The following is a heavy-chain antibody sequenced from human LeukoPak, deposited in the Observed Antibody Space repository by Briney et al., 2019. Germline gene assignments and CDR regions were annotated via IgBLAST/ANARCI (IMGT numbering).Heavy chain of an antibody. CDR2: IKSKTDGGTT. Sequence: GGSLRLSCAASGFTFSNAWMSWVRQAPGKGLEWVGRIKSKTDGGTTDYAAPVKGRFTISRDDSKNTLYLQMNSLKTEDTAVYYCTTTMVRGVINAFDIWGQGIMVTVSS. D-gene: IGHD3-10*01. CDR1: GFTFSNAW. CDR3: TTTMVRGVINAFDI. V-gene: IGHV3-15*01. J-gene: IGHJ3*02.